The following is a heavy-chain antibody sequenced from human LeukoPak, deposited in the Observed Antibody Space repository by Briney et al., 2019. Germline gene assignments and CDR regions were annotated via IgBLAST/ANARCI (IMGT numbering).Heavy chain of an antibody. D-gene: IGHD3-10*01. V-gene: IGHV3-21*01. CDR1: GFTFSSYS. J-gene: IGHJ6*03. CDR2: ISSSSSYI. CDR3: ARDHRPGSGSYYNVNYYYYYMDV. Sequence: SGGSLRLSCAASGFTFSSYSMNWVRQAPGKGLEWVSSISSSSSYIYYADSVKGRFTISRDNAKNSLYLQMNSLRAEDTAVYYCARDHRPGSGSYYNVNYYYYYMDVWGKGTAVTVSS.